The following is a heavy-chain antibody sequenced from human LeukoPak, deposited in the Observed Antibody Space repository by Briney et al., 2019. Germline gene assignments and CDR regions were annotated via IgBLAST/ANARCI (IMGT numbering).Heavy chain of an antibody. V-gene: IGHV3-7*01. CDR1: GFSLSNYW. Sequence: GGSLRLSCAASGFSLSNYWMSWVRQAPGKGLEWVANINQDGSDKYYVDSVIGRFTISKDNAKNSVYLQMNSLRPEDTAIYYCAWYGVTHGLDVWGQGTTVTVSS. CDR2: INQDGSDK. CDR3: AWYGVTHGLDV. D-gene: IGHD3-10*01. J-gene: IGHJ6*02.